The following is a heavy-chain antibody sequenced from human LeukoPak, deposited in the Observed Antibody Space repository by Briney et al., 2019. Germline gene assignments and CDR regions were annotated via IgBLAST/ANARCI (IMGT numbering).Heavy chain of an antibody. V-gene: IGHV4-59*01. D-gene: IGHD1-26*01. CDR2: IYYSGST. CDR1: GGSISSYY. J-gene: IGHJ4*02. Sequence: RTSETLSLTCTVSGGSISSYYWSWIRQPPGKGLEWIGYIYYSGSTNYNPSLKSRVTISVDTSKNQFSLKLSSVTAADTAVYYCASQTYSGSYRFDYWGQGTLVTISS. CDR3: ASQTYSGSYRFDY.